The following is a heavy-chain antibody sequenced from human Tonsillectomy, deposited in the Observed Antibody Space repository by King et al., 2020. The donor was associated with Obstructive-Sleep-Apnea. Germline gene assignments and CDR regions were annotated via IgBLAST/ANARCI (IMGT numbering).Heavy chain of an antibody. D-gene: IGHD7-27*01. V-gene: IGHV3-43*01. CDR1: GFFFNDYS. Sequence: VQLVESGAVVVQPGGSLRLSFAASGFFFNDYSMHWVRQAPGKGLEWGSLINWNGVTTYYADFVKGRLTISRDNRQNSLYLQMNSLTNEDTALYYCAKEMGTIYFDYWGQGTLVTVSS. J-gene: IGHJ4*02. CDR2: INWNGVTT. CDR3: AKEMGTIYFDY.